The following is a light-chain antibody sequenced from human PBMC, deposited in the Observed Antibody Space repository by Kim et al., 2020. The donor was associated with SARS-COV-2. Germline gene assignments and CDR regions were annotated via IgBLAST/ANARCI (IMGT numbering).Light chain of an antibody. CDR3: QVWDSSNDHPV. V-gene: IGLV3-21*04. Sequence: SYELTQPPSVSLAPGKTATISCGGNNIGSKTVQWYQQRPGQAPILVIYHDYDRPSGIPERFSGSISGNTATLTISRVEAVDEADYYCQVWDSSNDHPVFGGGTQLTVL. CDR2: HDY. J-gene: IGLJ2*01. CDR1: NIGSKT.